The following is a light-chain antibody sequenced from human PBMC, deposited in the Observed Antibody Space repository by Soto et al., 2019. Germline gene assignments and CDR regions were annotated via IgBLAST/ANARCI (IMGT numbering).Light chain of an antibody. CDR2: DAS. V-gene: IGKV1D-13*01. J-gene: IGKJ3*01. CDR1: QGISSA. Sequence: AIQLTQSPSSLSASVGDRVTITCRASQGISSALAWYQQKPGKAPKLLIYDASSLESGVPSRFSGSGSGPDFTLTISSLQPEDFATYYCQQFNKGFTFGPGTKVDIK. CDR3: QQFNKGFT.